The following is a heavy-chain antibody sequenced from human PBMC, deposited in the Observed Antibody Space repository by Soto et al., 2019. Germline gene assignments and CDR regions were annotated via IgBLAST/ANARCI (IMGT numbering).Heavy chain of an antibody. Sequence: TSGTPSLTRPFSCGSITSYYRSWIPAPPREGLEWIGYIYYSGSTNYNPPLKSRVTISVKPSNKQFSLELSSVSSVDTAVYYCARLKNYYYDSSGYPDAFDIWGQGTMVTVSS. CDR1: CGSITSYY. CDR2: IYYSGST. CDR3: ARLKNYYYDSSGYPDAFDI. J-gene: IGHJ3*02. D-gene: IGHD3-22*01. V-gene: IGHV4-59*01.